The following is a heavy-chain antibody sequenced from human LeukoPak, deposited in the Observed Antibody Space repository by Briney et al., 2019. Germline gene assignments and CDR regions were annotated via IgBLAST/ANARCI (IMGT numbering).Heavy chain of an antibody. CDR1: GFMFSDYA. Sequence: GGSLRLSCAASGFMFSDYAMSWVRQAPGKGLEWVSSISSSGGTTFYADSVKGRFTISRDLFKKTVHLEMKAMRAEDTAVYYCAKDPQPDYDVPVGYWGQGTLVTVSS. CDR2: ISSSGGTT. V-gene: IGHV3-23*01. D-gene: IGHD3-3*01. J-gene: IGHJ4*02. CDR3: AKDPQPDYDVPVGY.